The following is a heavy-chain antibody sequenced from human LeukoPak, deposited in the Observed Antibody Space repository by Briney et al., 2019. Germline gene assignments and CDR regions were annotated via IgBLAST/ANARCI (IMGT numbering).Heavy chain of an antibody. CDR1: GGTFSSYA. J-gene: IGHJ5*02. Sequence: SVKVSCKASGGTFSSYAITWVRQAPGQGLEWMGGIIPIFGTANYAQKFQGRVTITADESTSTAYMELSSLRSEDTAVYYCARDLRNYDSSGEFDPWSQGTLVTVSS. D-gene: IGHD3-22*01. CDR3: ARDLRNYDSSGEFDP. CDR2: IIPIFGTA. V-gene: IGHV1-69*13.